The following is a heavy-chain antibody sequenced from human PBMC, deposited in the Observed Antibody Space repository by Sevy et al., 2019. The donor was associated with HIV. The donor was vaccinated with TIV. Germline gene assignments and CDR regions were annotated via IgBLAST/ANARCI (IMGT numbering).Heavy chain of an antibody. V-gene: IGHV4-39*01. CDR3: ARLGGDCSSTSCSPEYNWFDP. CDR1: GGSISSSSYY. Sequence: SETLSLTCTVSGGSISSSSYYWGWIRQPPGKGLEWIGSIYYSGSTYYNPALKSRVPISVETSKNQFSLKLSTVTAADTAVYYCARLGGDCSSTSCSPEYNWFDPWGQGTLVTVSS. J-gene: IGHJ5*02. D-gene: IGHD2-2*01. CDR2: IYYSGST.